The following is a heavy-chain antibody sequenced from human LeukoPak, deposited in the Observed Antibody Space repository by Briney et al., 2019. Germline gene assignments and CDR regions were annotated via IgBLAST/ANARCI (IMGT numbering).Heavy chain of an antibody. D-gene: IGHD2-21*01. CDR1: GFTFSSFA. Sequence: GGSLRLSCAASGFTFSSFAMNWVRQAPGKGLVWVSQINPDGTGTTYADSVKGRFAISRDNAKNTVYLQMNSLTAEDTAVYYCARVYQFVFDYWGQGTLVTVSS. CDR3: ARVYQFVFDY. J-gene: IGHJ4*02. V-gene: IGHV3-74*03. CDR2: INPDGTGT.